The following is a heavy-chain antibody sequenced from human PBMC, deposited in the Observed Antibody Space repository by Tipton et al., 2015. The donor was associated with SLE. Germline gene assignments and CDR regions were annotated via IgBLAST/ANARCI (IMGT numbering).Heavy chain of an antibody. Sequence: TLSLTCTVSGGSITDSTYYWGWIRQPPGKGLQWIANIYHLGSTYYNPSLKSRVTISVDTSKNEFSVKLTSVTAADTAVYYCAGGPVLQGAGFDFWGQGTMVTVSS. CDR2: IYHLGST. CDR3: AGGPVLQGAGFDF. CDR1: GGSITDSTYY. J-gene: IGHJ3*01. V-gene: IGHV4-39*07. D-gene: IGHD1-26*01.